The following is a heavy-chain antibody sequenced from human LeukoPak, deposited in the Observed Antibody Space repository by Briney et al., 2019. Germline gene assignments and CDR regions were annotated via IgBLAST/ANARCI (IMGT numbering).Heavy chain of an antibody. CDR2: IYYSGIT. Sequence: SETLSLTCTVSGASISSSSYYWGRIRHPPGKGLEWGGSIYYSGITYYNPSLKGRATISVDTSENQFSLKLSSVTAADTSVYYCATSSTVPNWFDPWGQGTLVTVSS. V-gene: IGHV4-39*01. D-gene: IGHD4-11*01. CDR3: ATSSTVPNWFDP. J-gene: IGHJ5*02. CDR1: GASISSSSYY.